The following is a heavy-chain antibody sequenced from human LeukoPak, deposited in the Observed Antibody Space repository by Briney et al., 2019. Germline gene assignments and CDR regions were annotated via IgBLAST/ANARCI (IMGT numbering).Heavy chain of an antibody. CDR3: ARESSSTTT. V-gene: IGHV4-39*02. CDR1: GGSISSSSYY. J-gene: IGHJ5*02. CDR2: IYYSGST. D-gene: IGHD2-2*01. Sequence: SETLSLTCTVSGGSISSSSYYWGWIRQPPGKGLEWIGSIYYSGSTYYNPSLKSRVTISVDTSKNQFSLKLSSVTAADTAVYYCARESSSTTTWGQGTLVTVSS.